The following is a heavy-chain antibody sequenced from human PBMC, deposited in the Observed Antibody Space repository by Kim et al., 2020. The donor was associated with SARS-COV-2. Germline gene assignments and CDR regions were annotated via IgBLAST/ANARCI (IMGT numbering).Heavy chain of an antibody. D-gene: IGHD6-19*01. V-gene: IGHV4-34*01. J-gene: IGHJ4*02. Sequence: SETLSLTCAVYGGSFSGYYWSWIRQPPGKGLEWIGEINHSGSTNYNPSLKSRVTISVDTSKNQFSLKLSSVTAADTAVYYCASMQWLADYWGQGTLVTVSS. CDR2: INHSGST. CDR3: ASMQWLADY. CDR1: GGSFSGYY.